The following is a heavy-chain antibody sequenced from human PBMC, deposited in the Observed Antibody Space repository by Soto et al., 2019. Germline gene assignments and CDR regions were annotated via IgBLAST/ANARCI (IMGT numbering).Heavy chain of an antibody. J-gene: IGHJ4*02. CDR3: ARGLYSGWHYFDY. D-gene: IGHD5-12*01. V-gene: IGHV3-66*01. Sequence: EVQLVESGGGLVQPGGSLRLSCAASGFTVSSNYMSWVRQAPGKGLEWVSVIYSGGSTYYADSVKGRFTISRDNSKNTLNLQMNSLRSEDTDVYYCARGLYSGWHYFDYWGQGTLVTVSS. CDR1: GFTVSSNY. CDR2: IYSGGST.